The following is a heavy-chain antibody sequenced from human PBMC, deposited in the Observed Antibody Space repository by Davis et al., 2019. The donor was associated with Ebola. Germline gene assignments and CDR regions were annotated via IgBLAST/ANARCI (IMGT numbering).Heavy chain of an antibody. D-gene: IGHD2-15*01. CDR3: ARERLLGYCSGGSCYSNYFDY. CDR1: GFTFSSYA. CDR2: ISYDGSNK. J-gene: IGHJ4*02. V-gene: IGHV3-30-3*01. Sequence: GGSLRLSCAASGFTFSSYAMHWVRQAPGKGLEWVAVISYDGSNKYYADSVKGRFTISRDNSKNTLYLQMNSLRAEDTAVYYCARERLLGYCSGGSCYSNYFDYWGQGTLVTVSS.